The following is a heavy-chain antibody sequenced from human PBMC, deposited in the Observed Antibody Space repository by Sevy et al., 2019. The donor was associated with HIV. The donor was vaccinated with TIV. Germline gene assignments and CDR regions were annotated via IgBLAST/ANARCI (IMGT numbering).Heavy chain of an antibody. CDR1: GFSFGDYA. CDR2: ISWNSVSL. Sequence: GGSLRLSCAASGFSFGDYAMHWVRQAPGKGLEWVSGISWNSVSLDYADSVKGRFTISRDNAKNSLFLQMNRLRSEDTALYYCAKDNRPATMSNSYYYYYGMDVWGQGTTVTVSS. J-gene: IGHJ6*02. D-gene: IGHD1-1*01. V-gene: IGHV3-9*01. CDR3: AKDNRPATMSNSYYYYYGMDV.